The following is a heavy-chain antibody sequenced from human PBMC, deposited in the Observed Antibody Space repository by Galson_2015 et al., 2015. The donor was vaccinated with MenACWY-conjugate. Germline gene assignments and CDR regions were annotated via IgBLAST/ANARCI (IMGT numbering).Heavy chain of an antibody. Sequence: ETLSLTCTVSGGSISSSSYYWGWIRQPPGKGLEWIGSIYYSGSTYYNPSLKSRVTISVDTSKNQFSLKLSSVTAADTAVYYCATTEREKPYKDSSGWYGFDPWGQGTLVTVSS. V-gene: IGHV4-39*01. CDR2: IYYSGST. CDR1: GGSISSSSYY. CDR3: ATTEREKPYKDSSGWYGFDP. D-gene: IGHD6-19*01. J-gene: IGHJ5*02.